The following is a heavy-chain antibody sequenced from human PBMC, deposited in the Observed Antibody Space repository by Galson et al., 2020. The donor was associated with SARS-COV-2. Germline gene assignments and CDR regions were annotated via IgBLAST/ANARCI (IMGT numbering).Heavy chain of an antibody. J-gene: IGHJ6*02. CDR2: INHSGST. D-gene: IGHD2-2*01. Sequence: SETLSLTCAVYGRSFSGYYWSWISQPPGTGLEWIGEINHSGSTNYNPSLKSRVTISVDTSKNQFSLKLSSVTAADTAVYYCARGNIVVVPAAMTLVYYGMDVCGQGTTVTVSS. V-gene: IGHV4-34*01. CDR3: ARGNIVVVPAAMTLVYYGMDV. CDR1: GRSFSGYY.